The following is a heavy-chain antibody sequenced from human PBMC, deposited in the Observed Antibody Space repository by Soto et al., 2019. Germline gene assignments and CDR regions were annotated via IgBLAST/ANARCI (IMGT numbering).Heavy chain of an antibody. Sequence: QVQLVQSGAEVKKPGSSVKVSCKASGATLPSETISWVRQAPGQGLEWMGGIIPLFGAANYAQKFQGRVTITADESTNTVDMELSSLRSDDMAGYYCATELGENPASPFDSWGQGTLVTVSS. CDR1: GATLPSET. J-gene: IGHJ4*02. CDR3: ATELGENPASPFDS. V-gene: IGHV1-69*01. D-gene: IGHD2-21*01. CDR2: IIPLFGAA.